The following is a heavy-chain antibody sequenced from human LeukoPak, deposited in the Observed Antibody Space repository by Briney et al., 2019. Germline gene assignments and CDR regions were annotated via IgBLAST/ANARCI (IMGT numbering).Heavy chain of an antibody. D-gene: IGHD6-13*01. CDR2: IKSKTDGGTT. V-gene: IGHV3-15*01. CDR1: GFTFSDAW. CDR3: TTDRRWGIAAAGSDY. Sequence: GGSLRLSCAASGFTFSDAWMSWVRQPPGKGLQWDGRIKSKTDGGTTDYAAPVKDRFTISRDDSKNTLYLQMNSLKTEDTAVYYCTTDRRWGIAAAGSDYWGQGTLVTVSS. J-gene: IGHJ4*02.